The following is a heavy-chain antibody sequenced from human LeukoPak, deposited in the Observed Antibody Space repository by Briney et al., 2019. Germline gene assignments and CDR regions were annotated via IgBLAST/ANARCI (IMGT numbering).Heavy chain of an antibody. CDR1: GYTFSGTGWF. J-gene: IGHJ4*02. D-gene: IGHD3-10*01. CDR3: ARDGPAQMVEFDY. V-gene: IGHV1-2*02. CDR2: IHPNNGDT. Sequence: GASVTVSCKASGYTFSGTGWFLYWLRQAPGQGLECVGWIHPNNGDTMYARKFQDRVARTRDSSISTAYMELSGLRPDDTAVYYCARDGPAQMVEFDYWGQGTLVTVSS.